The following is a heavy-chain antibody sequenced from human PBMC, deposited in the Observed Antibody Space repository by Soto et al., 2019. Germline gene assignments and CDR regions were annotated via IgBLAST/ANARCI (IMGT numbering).Heavy chain of an antibody. J-gene: IGHJ4*02. D-gene: IGHD5-18*01. CDR1: GFTFSNAW. CDR3: TTDTAGYSYGFPFDY. Sequence: EVQLVESGGGLVKPGGSLRLSCAASGFTFSNAWMSWVRQAPGKGLEWVGRIKSKTDGGTTDYAAPVKGRFTISRDDSKNTLYLQMNSLKTEDTAVYYCTTDTAGYSYGFPFDYWGQGTLVTVSS. V-gene: IGHV3-15*01. CDR2: IKSKTDGGTT.